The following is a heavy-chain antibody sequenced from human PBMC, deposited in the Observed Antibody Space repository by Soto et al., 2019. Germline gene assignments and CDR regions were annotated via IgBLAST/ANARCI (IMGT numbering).Heavy chain of an antibody. CDR2: ISYDGSNK. CDR1: GSTFRSYG. V-gene: IGHV3-30*18. CDR3: AKDTYYHDSTGYYVFDY. Sequence: QVQLVESGGGVVQPGRSLRLSCAASGSTFRSYGMHWVRQAPGKGLEWVAAISYDGSNKNYVDSVKGRFTISRDNSENTLYLQMNSLRAEDAAVYYCAKDTYYHDSTGYYVFDYWGQGTLVTLSS. D-gene: IGHD3-22*01. J-gene: IGHJ4*02.